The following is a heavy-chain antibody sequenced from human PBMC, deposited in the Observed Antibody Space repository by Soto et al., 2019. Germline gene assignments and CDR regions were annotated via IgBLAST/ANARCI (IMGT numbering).Heavy chain of an antibody. V-gene: IGHV3-21*01. CDR1: GFTFSSYS. CDR2: ISSSSSYI. CDR3: ARVQLRDYDIFTGPYFDY. Sequence: GGSLRLSCAASGFTFSSYSMNWVRQAPGKGLEWVSSISSSSSYIYYADSVKGRFTISRDNAKNSLYLQMNSLRAEDTAVYYCARVQLRDYDIFTGPYFDYWGQGTLVTVSS. J-gene: IGHJ4*02. D-gene: IGHD3-9*01.